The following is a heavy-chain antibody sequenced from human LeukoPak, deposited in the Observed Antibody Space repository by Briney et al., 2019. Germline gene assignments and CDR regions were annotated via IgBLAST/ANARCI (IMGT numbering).Heavy chain of an antibody. J-gene: IGHJ4*02. Sequence: PSETLSLTCTVSGGSISSYYWSWIRQPAGKGLEWIGRIYTSVSTNYNPSLKSRVTMSVDTSKSQFSLKLSSVTAADTAVYYCARDWGHDYGGNPRPYYFDYWGQGTLVTVSS. CDR1: GGSISSYY. CDR2: IYTSVST. V-gene: IGHV4-4*07. CDR3: ARDWGHDYGGNPRPYYFDY. D-gene: IGHD4-23*01.